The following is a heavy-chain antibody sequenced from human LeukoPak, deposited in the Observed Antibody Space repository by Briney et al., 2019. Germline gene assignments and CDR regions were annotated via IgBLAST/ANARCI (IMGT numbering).Heavy chain of an antibody. Sequence: PGGSLRLSCAASGFTFSSYGMHWVRQAPGKGLEWVAVIWYDGRNKYYADSVKGRFTISRDNSKNTLYLQMNSLRAEDTAVYYCARGNTRGYCSSTSCYVGDWFDPWGQGTLVTVSS. J-gene: IGHJ5*02. D-gene: IGHD2-2*01. CDR1: GFTFSSYG. CDR3: ARGNTRGYCSSTSCYVGDWFDP. CDR2: IWYDGRNK. V-gene: IGHV3-33*01.